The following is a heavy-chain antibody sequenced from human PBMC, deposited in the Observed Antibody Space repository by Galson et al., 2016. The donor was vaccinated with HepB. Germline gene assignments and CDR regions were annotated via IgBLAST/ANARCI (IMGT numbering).Heavy chain of an antibody. J-gene: IGHJ4*02. CDR1: GFIFSSYA. Sequence: SLRLSCAASGFIFSSYAMHWVRQAPGKGREWVAVIWYDGSLKYYADSVKGRFTISRDNSKNTLYLQMKSLRAEDTAVYYCARDYRSIPPTYYFDYWGQGTLVTVSS. D-gene: IGHD1-14*01. CDR3: ARDYRSIPPTYYFDY. V-gene: IGHV3-33*01. CDR2: IWYDGSLK.